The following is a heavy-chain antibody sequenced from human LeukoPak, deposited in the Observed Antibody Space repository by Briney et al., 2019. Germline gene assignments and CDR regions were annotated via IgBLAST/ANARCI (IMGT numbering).Heavy chain of an antibody. J-gene: IGHJ4*02. Sequence: PGGSLRLSCAASGFTVRYNSMTWVRQAPGKGLEWVSTIYADGTTYYADSMKGRFTISRDNSKNTLDLQMNSLRAEDTAVNYCARAQLASGTDYWGQGTLVTVSS. D-gene: IGHD3-3*02. CDR2: IYADGTT. V-gene: IGHV3-53*01. CDR3: ARAQLASGTDY. CDR1: GFTVRYNS.